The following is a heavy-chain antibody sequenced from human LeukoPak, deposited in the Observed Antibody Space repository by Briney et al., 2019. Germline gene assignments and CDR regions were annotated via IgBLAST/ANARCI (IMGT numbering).Heavy chain of an antibody. V-gene: IGHV3-30*18. D-gene: IGHD4-17*01. CDR2: ISYDGSNK. CDR3: AKDTDYGDHTVDY. Sequence: GRSLTLSCAASGFTFSNYGMHWVRQAPGKGLEGLAIISYDGSNKYYADSVKGRFTISRDSSNNMLYLQMNSLRAEDTAVYFCAKDTDYGDHTVDYWGQGALVTVSS. CDR1: GFTFSNYG. J-gene: IGHJ4*02.